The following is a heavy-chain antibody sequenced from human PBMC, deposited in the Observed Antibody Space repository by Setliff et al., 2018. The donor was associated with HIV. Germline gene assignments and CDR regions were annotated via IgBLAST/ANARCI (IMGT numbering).Heavy chain of an antibody. V-gene: IGHV1-2*02. CDR2: INPNSGGT. J-gene: IGHJ4*02. CDR3: ARSGGQWLTPNY. Sequence: ASVKVSCKASGYTLAGYFMHWVRQAPGQGLEWMGWINPNSGGTSYARKFQGRVTMTRDTSINTAYMELNRLLYDDTAVYYCARSGGQWLTPNYWGQGTLVTVSS. D-gene: IGHD6-19*01. CDR1: GYTLAGYF.